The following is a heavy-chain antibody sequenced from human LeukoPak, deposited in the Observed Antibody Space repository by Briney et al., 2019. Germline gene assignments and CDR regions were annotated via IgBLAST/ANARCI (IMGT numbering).Heavy chain of an antibody. CDR2: IIPIFGTA. D-gene: IGHD3-10*01. Sequence: SVKVSCKASGGTFSSYAISWVRQAPGQGLEWMGGIIPIFGTANYAQKFQGRVTITADESTSTAYLELSSLRSEDTAVYYCARTVRGAQLTDYWGQGTLVTVSS. CDR1: GGTFSSYA. CDR3: ARTVRGAQLTDY. J-gene: IGHJ4*02. V-gene: IGHV1-69*13.